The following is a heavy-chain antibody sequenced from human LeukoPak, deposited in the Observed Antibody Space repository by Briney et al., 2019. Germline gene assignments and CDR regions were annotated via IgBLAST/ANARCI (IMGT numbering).Heavy chain of an antibody. V-gene: IGHV3-7*03. CDR1: GFTFSGFW. J-gene: IGHJ3*01. Sequence: GGSLRLSCAVSGFTFSGFWMSWSRQAPGKGLEWLASINSDGSEGYYADVVKGRFTISRDNAKNSLYLQINSLRAEDTAVYYCARSSYSSSSSVWGQGTMVTVSS. CDR2: INSDGSEG. D-gene: IGHD6-6*01. CDR3: ARSSYSSSSSV.